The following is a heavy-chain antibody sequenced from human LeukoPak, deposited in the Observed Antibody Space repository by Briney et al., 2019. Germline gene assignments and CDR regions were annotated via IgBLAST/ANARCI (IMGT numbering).Heavy chain of an antibody. J-gene: IGHJ4*02. D-gene: IGHD3-10*02. V-gene: IGHV3-23*01. CDR2: ISSSGGTT. Sequence: PGESLRLSCAASELSFSSHSMNWVRQAPGKGLEWVSFISSSGGTTYYADSVKGRFTISRDNSKNTLYLQMNSLKVEDTAIYYCAKSGAYVIDYWGQGTLVTVSS. CDR1: ELSFSSHS. CDR3: AKSGAYVIDY.